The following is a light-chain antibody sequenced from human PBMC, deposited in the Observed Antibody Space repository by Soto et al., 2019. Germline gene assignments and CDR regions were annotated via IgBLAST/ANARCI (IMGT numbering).Light chain of an antibody. J-gene: IGLJ2*01. CDR3: CSYAGSYTYVV. V-gene: IGLV2-11*01. CDR1: SSDVGGYNY. CDR2: DVN. Sequence: QSVLTQPRSVSGSPGQSVTISCTGTSSDVGGYNYVSWYQQHPGKAPKLMIYDVNKRPSGVPDRFSGSKSGNTASLTISGLQAEDGADYYCCSYAGSYTYVVFGGGTKLTVL.